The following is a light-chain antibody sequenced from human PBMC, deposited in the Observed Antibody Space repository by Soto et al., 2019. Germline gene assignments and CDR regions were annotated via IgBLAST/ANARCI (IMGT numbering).Light chain of an antibody. V-gene: IGLV2-11*01. J-gene: IGLJ3*02. Sequence: QSVLTQPRSVSVSPGQSVTISCTGTSSDVGGYNYVSWYQHHAGKAPKLRIYDVSKRPSGVPDRFSGSKSGNTASLTISGIQAEDEAEYYCCSYAGSNTLVFGGGNKVTVL. CDR1: SSDVGGYNY. CDR3: CSYAGSNTLV. CDR2: DVS.